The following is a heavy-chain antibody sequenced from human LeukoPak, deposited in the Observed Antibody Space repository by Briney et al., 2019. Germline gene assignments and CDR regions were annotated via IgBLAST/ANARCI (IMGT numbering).Heavy chain of an antibody. V-gene: IGHV3-23*01. D-gene: IGHD6-13*01. CDR2: ISDTGGST. CDR3: AKDSRIPAGGTEPSDY. Sequence: GGSLRLSCAASGFTFSTYAMTWVRQAPGKGLEWVSAISDTGGSTYYADSVKGRFTISSDNSKNTLYLQMNSLRAEDTAVYYCAKDSRIPAGGTEPSDYWGQGTLVTVSS. J-gene: IGHJ4*02. CDR1: GFTFSTYA.